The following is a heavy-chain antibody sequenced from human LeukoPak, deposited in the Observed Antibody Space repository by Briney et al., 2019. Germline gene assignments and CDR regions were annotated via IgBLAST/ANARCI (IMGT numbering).Heavy chain of an antibody. CDR3: ARGALTVPAAISRSRAFDY. CDR2: INHSGST. Sequence: SETLSLTCAVYGGSFSGYYWSWIRQPPGKGLEWIGEINHSGSTNYNPSLKSRVTISVDTSKNQFSLKLSSVTAADTAVYYCARGALTVPAAISRSRAFDYWGQGTLVTVSS. V-gene: IGHV4-34*01. CDR1: GGSFSGYY. J-gene: IGHJ4*02. D-gene: IGHD2-2*02.